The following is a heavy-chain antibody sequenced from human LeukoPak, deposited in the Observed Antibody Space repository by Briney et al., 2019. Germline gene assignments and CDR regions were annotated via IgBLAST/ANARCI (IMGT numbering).Heavy chain of an antibody. CDR2: INHSGST. CDR3: ARQYSSGWYRGPFDY. CDR1: GGSLSDYF. J-gene: IGHJ4*02. D-gene: IGHD6-19*01. Sequence: SETLSLTCAVHGGSLSDYFWTWIRQPPGKGLEWIGEINHSGSTNYNPSLKSRVTISVDTSKNQFSLKLSSVTAADTAAYYCARQYSSGWYRGPFDYWGQGTLVTVSS. V-gene: IGHV4-34*01.